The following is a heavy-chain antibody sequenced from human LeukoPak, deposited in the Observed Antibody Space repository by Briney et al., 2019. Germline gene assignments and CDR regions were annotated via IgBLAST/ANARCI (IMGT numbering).Heavy chain of an antibody. CDR2: ISAYNGNT. CDR1: GYTFTSYG. Sequence: ASVKVSCKASGYTFTSYGISWVRQAPGQGLEWMGWISAYNGNTNYAQKLQGRVTMTTDTSTSTAYMELRSLRSDDTAVYYCARVTMVRGVIGKSWFDPWGQGTLVTVSS. V-gene: IGHV1-18*01. D-gene: IGHD3-10*01. CDR3: ARVTMVRGVIGKSWFDP. J-gene: IGHJ5*02.